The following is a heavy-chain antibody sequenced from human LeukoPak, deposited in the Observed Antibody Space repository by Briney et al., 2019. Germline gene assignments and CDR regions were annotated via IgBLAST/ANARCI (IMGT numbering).Heavy chain of an antibody. V-gene: IGHV3-73*01. CDR3: TRVKFSGYEIEY. D-gene: IGHD5-12*01. J-gene: IGHJ4*02. CDR2: IRGKPNNYAT. CDR1: GFTFSDST. Sequence: GGSLKLSCAASGFTFSDSTVHWVRQASAKGREWVGRIRGKPNNYATAYAASVKGRFTFSRDDSKNTAYLQMNSLRTEDTAVYYCTRVKFSGYEIEYWGQGTLVTVSS.